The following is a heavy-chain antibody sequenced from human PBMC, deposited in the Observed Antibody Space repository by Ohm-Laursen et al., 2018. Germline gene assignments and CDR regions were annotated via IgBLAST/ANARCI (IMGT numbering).Heavy chain of an antibody. CDR2: IFASDEK. V-gene: IGHV2-26*01. D-gene: IGHD1-26*01. Sequence: TQTLTLTCTLSGFSLTNARVGVSWIRQPPGKALEWLAHIFASDEKSYSTSLRSRLTISKDTSNSQVVLIMTNMDPADTATYYCAHSTSGSYQAFDYWGQGTLVTVSS. J-gene: IGHJ4*02. CDR3: AHSTSGSYQAFDY. CDR1: GFSLTNARVG.